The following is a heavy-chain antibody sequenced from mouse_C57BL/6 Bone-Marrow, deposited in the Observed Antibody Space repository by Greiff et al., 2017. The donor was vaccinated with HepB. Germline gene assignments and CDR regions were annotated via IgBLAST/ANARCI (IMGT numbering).Heavy chain of an antibody. V-gene: IGHV1-55*01. J-gene: IGHJ2*01. CDR1: GYTFTSYW. D-gene: IGHD2-4*01. CDR2: IYPGSGST. CDR3: AREGPYEYTLDY. Sequence: QVQLQQPGAELVKPGASVKMSCKASGYTFTSYWITWVKQRPGQGLEWIGDIYPGSGSTNYNEKFKSKATLTVDTSSSTAYMQLSSLTSEDSAVYYCAREGPYEYTLDYWGQGTTLTVSS.